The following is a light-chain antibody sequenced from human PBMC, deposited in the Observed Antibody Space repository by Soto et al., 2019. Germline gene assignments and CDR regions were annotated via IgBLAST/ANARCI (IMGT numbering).Light chain of an antibody. Sequence: QSVLTQPPSVSGAPGQGVTISCTGSSSNIGAGYDVHWYQQLPRTAPKLLIYGNNNRPSGVPDRFSGSKSGTSASLAITGLQAEDEADYYCQSYDTSLSGLYVFGTGTKLTVL. J-gene: IGLJ1*01. V-gene: IGLV1-40*01. CDR1: SSNIGAGYD. CDR2: GNN. CDR3: QSYDTSLSGLYV.